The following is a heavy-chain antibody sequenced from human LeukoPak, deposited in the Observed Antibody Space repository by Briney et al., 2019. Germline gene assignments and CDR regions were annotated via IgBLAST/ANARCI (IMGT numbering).Heavy chain of an antibody. Sequence: PGGSLRLSCAASGFTFSDYYMSWIRQAPGKGLEWVSYISSSSSYTNYADSVKGRFTISRDNTKNSLYLQMNSLRAEDTAVYYCARGRYNWRGEGANWFDPWGQGTVVTVSS. CDR2: ISSSSSYT. V-gene: IGHV3-11*06. CDR1: GFTFSDYY. J-gene: IGHJ5*02. CDR3: ARGRYNWRGEGANWFDP. D-gene: IGHD1-20*01.